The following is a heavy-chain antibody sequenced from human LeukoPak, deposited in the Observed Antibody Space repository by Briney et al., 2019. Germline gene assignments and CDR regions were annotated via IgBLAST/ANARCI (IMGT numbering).Heavy chain of an antibody. J-gene: IGHJ3*02. V-gene: IGHV3-74*01. CDR3: ARGAFFHAFDT. Sequence: GGSLRLSCAASGFTFSSYWIHWVRQAPGKGLEWVSRIDSDGSDTIYADSVKGRFTTSRDNAKDRLYLQMNSLRAEDTAVYYCARGAFFHAFDTWGQGTMVTVSS. CDR2: IDSDGSDT. D-gene: IGHD3-3*01. CDR1: GFTFSSYW.